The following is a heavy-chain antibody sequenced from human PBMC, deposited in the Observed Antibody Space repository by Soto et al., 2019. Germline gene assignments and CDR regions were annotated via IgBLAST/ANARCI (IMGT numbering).Heavy chain of an antibody. D-gene: IGHD1-1*01. CDR2: FVPLFGTT. CDR3: ATLGLGVTTPPFFTT. V-gene: IGHV1-69*01. J-gene: IGHJ4*02. CDR1: GGTFSGYV. Sequence: QLVQSGSEVKKPGSSVKVSCQASGGTFSGYVVTWVRQAPGQGLEWMGEFVPLFGTTNYAQRFSGRITITAEEATSTPDLGMRTLGPSDAAVYYCATLGLGVTTPPFFTTGGQETLVPVS.